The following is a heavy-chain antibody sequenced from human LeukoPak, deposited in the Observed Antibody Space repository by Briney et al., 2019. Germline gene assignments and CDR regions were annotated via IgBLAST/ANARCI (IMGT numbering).Heavy chain of an antibody. CDR1: GGSISSSSYY. CDR3: ARQCSEGYYDSSGYYYYFDY. D-gene: IGHD3-22*01. J-gene: IGHJ4*02. Sequence: SETLSLTCTVSGGSISSSSYYWGWIRQLPGKGLEWIGSIYYSGSTYYNPSLKSRVTISVDTSKNQFSLKLSSVTAADTAVYYCARQCSEGYYDSSGYYYYFDYWGQGTLVTVSS. V-gene: IGHV4-39*01. CDR2: IYYSGST.